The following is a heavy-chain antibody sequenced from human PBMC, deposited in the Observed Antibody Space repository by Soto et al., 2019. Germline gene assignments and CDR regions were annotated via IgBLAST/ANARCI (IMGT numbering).Heavy chain of an antibody. Sequence: SVKVSCKASGGTFSSYAISWVRQAPGQGLEWMGGIIPIFGTANYAQKFQGRVTITADESTRTAYMELSSLRSEDTAVYYCASELVGCLGYCSSPSCHNWFDPWGQGTLVTVSS. D-gene: IGHD2-2*01. CDR2: IIPIFGTA. CDR1: GGTFSSYA. CDR3: ASELVGCLGYCSSPSCHNWFDP. V-gene: IGHV1-69*13. J-gene: IGHJ5*02.